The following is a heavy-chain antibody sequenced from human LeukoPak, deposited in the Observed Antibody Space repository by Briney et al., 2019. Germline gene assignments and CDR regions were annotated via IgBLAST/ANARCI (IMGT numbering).Heavy chain of an antibody. CDR2: IYYSGST. CDR1: GDSLRSGSYY. CDR3: ARSVTYYYEDTGRLPNFDY. D-gene: IGHD3-16*01. V-gene: IGHV4-39*01. Sequence: SETLSLTCSVSGDSLRSGSYYWAWIRQPPGKGLEWIGSIYYSGSTYYNPSLKSRVTISVDTSKNQFSLKLSSVTAADTAVYYCARSVTYYYEDTGRLPNFDYWGQGTLVTVSS. J-gene: IGHJ4*02.